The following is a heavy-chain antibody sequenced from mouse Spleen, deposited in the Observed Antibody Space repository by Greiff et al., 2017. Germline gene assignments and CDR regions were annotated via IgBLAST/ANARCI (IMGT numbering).Heavy chain of an antibody. V-gene: IGHV5-9-1*01. D-gene: IGHD2-3*01. CDR2: ISSGGSYT. J-gene: IGHJ3*01. CDR1: GFTFSSYA. CDR3: ARLGDGYYGFAY. Sequence: EVMLVESGGGLVKPGGSLKLSCAASGFTFSSYAMSWVRQTPEKRLEWVATISSGGSYTYYPDSVKGRFTISRDNAKNTLYLQMSSLRSEDTAMYYCARLGDGYYGFAYWGQGTLVTVSA.